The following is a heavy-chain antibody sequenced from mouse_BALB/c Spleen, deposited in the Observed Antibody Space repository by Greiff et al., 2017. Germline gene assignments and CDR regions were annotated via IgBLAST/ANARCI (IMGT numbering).Heavy chain of an antibody. V-gene: IGHV1-82*01. CDR3: ARSLYPDY. D-gene: IGHD2-1*01. CDR1: GYAFSSSW. J-gene: IGHJ2*01. Sequence: QVQLQQSGPELVKPGASVKISCKASGYAFSSSWMNWVKQRPGQGLEWIGRIYPGDGDTNYNGKFKGKATLTADKSSSTAYMQLSSLTSVDSAVYFCARSLYPDYWGQGTTLTVSS. CDR2: IYPGDGDT.